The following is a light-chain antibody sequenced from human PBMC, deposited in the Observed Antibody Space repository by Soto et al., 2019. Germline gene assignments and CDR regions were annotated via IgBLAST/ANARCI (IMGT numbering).Light chain of an antibody. Sequence: EIVLTQSPGTLSLSPGERATLSCRASQSISSSYLAWHQQKPGQAPRVLIYGASSRATGIPDRFSGSGSGTDFTLTISRLEPEDCAVYFCQKDGNPPPNAFGQGTKVEI. V-gene: IGKV3-20*01. J-gene: IGKJ2*01. CDR3: QKDGNPPPNA. CDR2: GAS. CDR1: QSISSSY.